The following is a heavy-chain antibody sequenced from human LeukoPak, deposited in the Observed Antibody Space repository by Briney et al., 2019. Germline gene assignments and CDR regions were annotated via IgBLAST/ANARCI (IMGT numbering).Heavy chain of an antibody. CDR3: ARVSRGDAFDI. V-gene: IGHV3-13*01. Sequence: GGSLRLSCAASGFTFSSYDMHWVRQATGKGLEWVSAIGTAGDTYYPGSVKGRFTISRENAKNSLYLQMNSLRAGDTAVYYGARVSRGDAFDIWGQGTMVTVSS. J-gene: IGHJ3*02. CDR1: GFTFSSYD. CDR2: IGTAGDT.